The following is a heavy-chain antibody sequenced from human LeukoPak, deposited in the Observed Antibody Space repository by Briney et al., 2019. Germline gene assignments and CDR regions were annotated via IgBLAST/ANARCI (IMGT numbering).Heavy chain of an antibody. Sequence: GESLKISCKGSGYSFTSYWIGWVRQMPGKGLEWMGIIYPGDSDTRYSPSFQGRVTISADKSISTAYLQWSSLKASDTAMYYCARHHQFMGTYYYYGMDVWGQGTTVTVSS. V-gene: IGHV5-51*01. J-gene: IGHJ6*02. CDR2: IYPGDSDT. D-gene: IGHD7-27*01. CDR3: ARHHQFMGTYYYYGMDV. CDR1: GYSFTSYW.